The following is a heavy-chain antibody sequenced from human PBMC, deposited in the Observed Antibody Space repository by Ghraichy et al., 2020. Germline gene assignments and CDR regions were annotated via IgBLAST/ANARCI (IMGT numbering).Heavy chain of an antibody. J-gene: IGHJ4*02. CDR3: ARAPTRGSSGWSDFDY. Sequence: ASVKVSCKASGYTFTSYYMHWVRQAPGQGLEWMGIINPSGGSTSYAQKFQGRVTMTRDTSTSTVYMELSSLRSEDTAVYYCARAPTRGSSGWSDFDYWGQGTLVTVSS. CDR2: INPSGGST. CDR1: GYTFTSYY. D-gene: IGHD6-19*01. V-gene: IGHV1-46*01.